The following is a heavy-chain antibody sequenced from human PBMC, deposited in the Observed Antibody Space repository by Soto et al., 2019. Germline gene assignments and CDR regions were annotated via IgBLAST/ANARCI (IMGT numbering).Heavy chain of an antibody. CDR2: IRSKASGGTT. D-gene: IGHD1-26*01. J-gene: IGHJ4*02. CDR3: TREFSGRSPVY. V-gene: IGHV3-49*03. Sequence: GGSLRLSCAASGFTFGDYAMSWFRQPPGKGLEWLGFIRSKASGGTTEYAASVKGRFTISRDDSKSIAYLQMSSLKTEDTAVYYCTREFSGRSPVYWGQGTLVTV. CDR1: GFTFGDYA.